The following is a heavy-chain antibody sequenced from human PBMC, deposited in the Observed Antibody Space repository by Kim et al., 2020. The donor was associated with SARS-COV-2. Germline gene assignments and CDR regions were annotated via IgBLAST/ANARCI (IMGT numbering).Heavy chain of an antibody. CDR2: ITKSSDYI. Sequence: GGSLRLSCAASGFTFGDYIMHWVRQAPGKGLEWVSGITKSSDYIGYADSVKGRFTISRDNAKNSLYLQMNSLRTEDTAFYYCATLSMSPNYFDYWGQGNL. CDR3: ATLSMSPNYFDY. V-gene: IGHV3-9*01. CDR1: GFTFGDYI. J-gene: IGHJ4*02.